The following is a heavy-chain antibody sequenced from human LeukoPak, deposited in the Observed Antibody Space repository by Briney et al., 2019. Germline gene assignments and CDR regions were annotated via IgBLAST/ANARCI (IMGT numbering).Heavy chain of an antibody. Sequence: SETLSLTCNVSGASISDYYWSWVRQSPEKGLEWIVSLLYRGSTHYNPSLRSRVAISHDTSNNQFSLKLTSVTTADTAVYYCAGTGRRGYFDFWGRGTLVTVSS. V-gene: IGHV4-59*03. D-gene: IGHD1-14*01. CDR2: LLYRGST. CDR1: GASISDYY. CDR3: AGTGRRGYFDF. J-gene: IGHJ2*01.